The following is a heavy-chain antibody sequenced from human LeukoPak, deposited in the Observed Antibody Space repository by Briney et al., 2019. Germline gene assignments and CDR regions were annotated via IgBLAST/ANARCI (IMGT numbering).Heavy chain of an antibody. CDR3: ARETEVRREHQLAYYYYYYMDV. CDR2: INPNSGGT. V-gene: IGHV1-2*02. D-gene: IGHD6-13*01. J-gene: IGHJ6*03. Sequence: ASVKVSCKASGYTFTGYYMHWVRQAPGQGLEWMGWINPNSGGTNYAQKFQGRVTMTRDTSISTAYMELSRLRSDDTAVYYCARETEVRREHQLAYYYYYYMDVWGKGTTVTVSS. CDR1: GYTFTGYY.